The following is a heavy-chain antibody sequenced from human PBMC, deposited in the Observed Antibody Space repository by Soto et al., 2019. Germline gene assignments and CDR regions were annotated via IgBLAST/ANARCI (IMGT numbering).Heavy chain of an antibody. V-gene: IGHV4-34*01. CDR3: ARGLIRITIFGVVTDWYFDL. J-gene: IGHJ2*01. CDR2: INHSGST. CDR1: GGSFSGYY. Sequence: PSETLSLTCAVYGGSFSGYYWSWIRQPPGKGLEWIGEINHSGSTNYNPSLKSRVTISVDTSKNQFSLKLSSVTAADTAVYYCARGLIRITIFGVVTDWYFDLWGRGTLVTVSS. D-gene: IGHD3-3*01.